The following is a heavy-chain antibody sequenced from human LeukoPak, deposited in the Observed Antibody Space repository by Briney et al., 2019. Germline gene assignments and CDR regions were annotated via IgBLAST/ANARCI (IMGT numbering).Heavy chain of an antibody. Sequence: GGSLRLSCAASGFTFNNYAMSWVRQAPGKGLEWVSAILGSGRSTYYADSVKGRFTISRDNSKNSLFLQMNSLRVEDTALYYCSKWGDYDVLTGYYDSDFWGQGTLVTVSA. D-gene: IGHD3-9*01. V-gene: IGHV3-23*01. CDR3: SKWGDYDVLTGYYDSDF. J-gene: IGHJ4*02. CDR2: ILGSGRST. CDR1: GFTFNNYA.